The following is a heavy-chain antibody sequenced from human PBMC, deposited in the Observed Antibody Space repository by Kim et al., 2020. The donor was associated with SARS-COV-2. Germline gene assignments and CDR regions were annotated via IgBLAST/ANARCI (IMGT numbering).Heavy chain of an antibody. CDR2: INHSGST. J-gene: IGHJ5*01. Sequence: SETLSLTCAVYGGSFSGYYWSWIRQPPGKGLEWIGEINHSGSTNYNPSFKSRVTISVDTAKNQFSLKLSSVTAADTAVYYCARSLPRSGARRDRGTRNW. V-gene: IGHV4-34*01. CDR3: ARSLPRSGARRDRGTRNW. D-gene: IGHD2-8*01. CDR1: GGSFSGYY.